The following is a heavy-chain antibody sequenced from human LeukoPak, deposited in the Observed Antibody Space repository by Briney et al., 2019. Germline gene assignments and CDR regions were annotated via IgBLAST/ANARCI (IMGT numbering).Heavy chain of an antibody. Sequence: SETLSLTCTVSGGSIGSHYWSWIRQPAGKGLEWIGHISTSGSAKYNPSLKSRVTMSVDTSANQFSLKLSSLTAADTAVYYCARNSSGSGRIDYWGQGTLVTVSS. V-gene: IGHV4-4*07. CDR3: ARNSSGSGRIDY. CDR2: ISTSGSA. CDR1: GGSIGSHY. D-gene: IGHD3-10*01. J-gene: IGHJ4*02.